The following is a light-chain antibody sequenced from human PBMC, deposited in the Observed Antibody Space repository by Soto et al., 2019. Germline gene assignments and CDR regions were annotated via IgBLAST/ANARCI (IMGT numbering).Light chain of an antibody. CDR2: DSS. CDR1: QSINTF. V-gene: IGKV3-11*01. J-gene: IGKJ5*01. Sequence: EIVLTQSPATLSLSPGERATLSCRASQSINTFLAWYQQKPGQAPRPLIYDSSKGATDVPPRFSGSGSGTDFTLTISSLEPEDFAVYYCQHRRAFGQGTRLEIK. CDR3: QHRRA.